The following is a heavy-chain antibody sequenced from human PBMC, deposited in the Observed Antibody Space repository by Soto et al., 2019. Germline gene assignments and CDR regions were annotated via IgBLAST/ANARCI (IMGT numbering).Heavy chain of an antibody. J-gene: IGHJ5*02. CDR2: IYYSGST. V-gene: IGHV4-30-4*01. Sequence: LSLTCTVSGGSISSGDYYWSWIRQPPGKGLEWIGYIYYSGSTYYNPSLKSRVTISVDTSKNQFSLKLSSVTAADTAVYYCARTSGEPEGNWFDPWGQVPLVTFSS. CDR1: GGSISSGDYY. D-gene: IGHD3-10*01. CDR3: ARTSGEPEGNWFDP.